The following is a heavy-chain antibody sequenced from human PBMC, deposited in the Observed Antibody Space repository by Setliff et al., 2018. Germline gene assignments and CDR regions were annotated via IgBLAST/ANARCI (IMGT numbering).Heavy chain of an antibody. Sequence: GGSLRLSCAASGFTFSTYRMHWVRQAPGKGLEWVAVIWGDGGTKYHADSVKGRFTISRDNSKNTLYLQMNRLRPEDTAVYYCARTCSGSGCYAGLESWGQGTLVTVSS. J-gene: IGHJ4*02. CDR3: ARTCSGSGCYAGLES. D-gene: IGHD2-15*01. CDR1: GFTFSTYR. CDR2: IWGDGGTK. V-gene: IGHV3-33*08.